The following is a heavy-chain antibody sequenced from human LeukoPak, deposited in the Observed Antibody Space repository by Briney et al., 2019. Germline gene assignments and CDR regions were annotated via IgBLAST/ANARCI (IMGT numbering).Heavy chain of an antibody. CDR2: INGDNGNT. CDR3: ARAPYDILTGYSLNWFDP. Sequence: ASVKVSCKASGYTFTTYAMHWVRQAPGQRLEWMGWINGDNGNTKYSQKFQGRVTITRDTSTYTAYMELRSLSSADTAVYFCARAPYDILTGYSLNWFDPWGQGTLVTVSS. J-gene: IGHJ5*02. D-gene: IGHD3-9*01. CDR1: GYTFTTYA. V-gene: IGHV1-3*01.